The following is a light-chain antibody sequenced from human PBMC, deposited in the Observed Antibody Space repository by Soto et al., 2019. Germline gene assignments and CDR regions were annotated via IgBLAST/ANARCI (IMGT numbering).Light chain of an antibody. CDR1: QSVSSY. J-gene: IGKJ3*01. CDR2: DAS. Sequence: EIVLTQSPATLSWSPGERATLSCRASQSVSSYLAWYQQKPGQPPRLLIYDASNRATGIPARFSGSGSGTDFTLTISSLEPEDFAVYYCQQRSNWPLTFGPGTKVDIK. CDR3: QQRSNWPLT. V-gene: IGKV3-11*01.